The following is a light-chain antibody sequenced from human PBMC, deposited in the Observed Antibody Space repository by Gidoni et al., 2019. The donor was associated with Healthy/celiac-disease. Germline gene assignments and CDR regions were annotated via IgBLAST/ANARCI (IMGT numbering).Light chain of an antibody. V-gene: IGKV1-39*01. CDR2: AAS. J-gene: IGKJ2*01. CDR3: QQSYSTPPT. CDR1: QSISSY. Sequence: DIQMTQSPSSLSASVGDRVTITCRASQSISSYLNWYQQKPGKAPKLLIYAASSLQSWVPSRFSGSGSGTDFTLTISSLQPEDFATYYSQQSYSTPPTFGQGTKLEIK.